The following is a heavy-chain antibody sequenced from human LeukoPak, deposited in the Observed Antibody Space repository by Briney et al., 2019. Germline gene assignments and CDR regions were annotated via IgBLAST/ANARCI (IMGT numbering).Heavy chain of an antibody. CDR2: INPSGGST. CDR3: ARDIRYSSGWYGFDY. CDR1: GYTFTRYY. D-gene: IGHD6-19*01. Sequence: ASVKVSCKASGYTFTRYYMHWVRQAPGQGPEWMGIINPSGGSTSYAQKFQGKVTMTRDMSTSTVYMEVSSLRSEDTAVYYCARDIRYSSGWYGFDYWGQGTLVTVSS. V-gene: IGHV1-46*01. J-gene: IGHJ4*02.